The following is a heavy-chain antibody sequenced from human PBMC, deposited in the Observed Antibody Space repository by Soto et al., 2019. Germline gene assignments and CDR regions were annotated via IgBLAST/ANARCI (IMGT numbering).Heavy chain of an antibody. CDR1: GYTFTSYD. CDR3: ARWPDGYYYYGMDV. V-gene: IGHV1-8*01. J-gene: IGHJ6*02. CDR2: MNPNSGNT. Sequence: QVQLVQSGAEVKKPGASVKVSCKASGYTFTSYDINWVRQATGQGLEWMGWMNPNSGNTGYAQKLQGRGTMTRNTSISTAYMALSSLRSEDTAVYYCARWPDGYYYYGMDVWGQGTTVTVSS.